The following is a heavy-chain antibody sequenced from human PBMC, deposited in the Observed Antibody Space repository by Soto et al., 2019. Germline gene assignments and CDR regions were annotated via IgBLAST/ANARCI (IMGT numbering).Heavy chain of an antibody. CDR3: ARGVTDDY. J-gene: IGHJ4*02. CDR2: INPNNGGT. CDR1: GYTFTAYY. D-gene: IGHD5-18*01. Sequence: ASVKVSCKASGYTFTAYYIHWVRQAPGQGLEWMGWINPNNGGTTYAQKFQGRVTMTRDTSISTAYMELKRLTSDDTAVYYCARGVTDDYWGQGTLVTVSS. V-gene: IGHV1-2*02.